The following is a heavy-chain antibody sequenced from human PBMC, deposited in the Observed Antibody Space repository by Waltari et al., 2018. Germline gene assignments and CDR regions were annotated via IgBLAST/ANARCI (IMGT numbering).Heavy chain of an antibody. CDR1: GFTFSTYW. Sequence: EVQLVESGGGLVQPGGSLRLSCAASGFTFSTYWMSWFRQAPGKGLEWVANIKQDGSEKYYVDSVKGRFTISRDNAKNSLYLQMNSLRAEDTAVYYCARSSPDRDWFDPWGQGTLVTVSS. J-gene: IGHJ5*02. CDR2: IKQDGSEK. V-gene: IGHV3-7*02. CDR3: ARSSPDRDWFDP. D-gene: IGHD6-13*01.